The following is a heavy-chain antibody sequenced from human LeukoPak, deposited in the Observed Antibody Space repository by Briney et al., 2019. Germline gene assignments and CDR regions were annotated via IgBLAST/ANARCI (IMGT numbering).Heavy chain of an antibody. CDR3: TTDHRTIYGVVFPDY. CDR2: INYKTNGGTA. D-gene: IGHD3-3*01. CDR1: GSTFNNAW. V-gene: IGHV3-15*01. Sequence: GGSLRLSCAVSGSTFNNAWVSWVRQARGKGLEWVGRINYKTNGGTADYAAPVTGRFTISRDDSKDTLYLQMNSLKTEDTGVYYCTTDHRTIYGVVFPDYWGQGTLVTVSS. J-gene: IGHJ4*02.